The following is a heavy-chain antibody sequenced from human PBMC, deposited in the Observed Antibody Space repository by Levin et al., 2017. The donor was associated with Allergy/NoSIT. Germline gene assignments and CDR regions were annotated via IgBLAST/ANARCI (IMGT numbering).Heavy chain of an antibody. J-gene: IGHJ6*02. D-gene: IGHD6-13*01. CDR2: IYYSGST. CDR1: GGSISSYY. CDR3: ARSNEQQLGYYYYGMDV. V-gene: IGHV4-59*01. Sequence: SETLSLTCTVSGGSISSYYWSWIRQPPGKGLEWIGYIYYSGSTNYNPSSKSRVTISVDTSKNQFSLKLSSVTAADTAVYYCARSNEQQLGYYYYGMDVWGQGTTVTVSS.